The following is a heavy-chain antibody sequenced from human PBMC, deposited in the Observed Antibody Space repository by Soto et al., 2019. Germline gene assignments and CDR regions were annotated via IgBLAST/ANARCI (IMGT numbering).Heavy chain of an antibody. CDR3: EAEMTFGKLSVV. D-gene: IGHD3-16*02. V-gene: IGHV1-69*13. CDR2: IFPKFGTT. J-gene: IGHJ6*02. CDR1: GDTDTNYV. Sequence: SVKVSCKASGDTDTNYVISWVRQAPGQGLEWMGGIFPKFGTTYSAQKLQDRLTITADESTSTVYMQLSSLRLDDTAVYYCEAEMTFGKLSVVWGQGTTVTVS.